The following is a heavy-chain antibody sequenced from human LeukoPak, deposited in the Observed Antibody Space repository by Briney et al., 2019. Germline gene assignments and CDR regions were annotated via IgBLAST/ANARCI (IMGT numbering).Heavy chain of an antibody. CDR2: IIPILGIA. CDR1: GGTFSSYA. J-gene: IGHJ4*02. V-gene: IGHV1-69*04. CDR3: SRVGIAAAGLIDY. Sequence: SVKVSCKASGGTFSSYAISWVRQAPGQGLEWMGRIIPILGIANYAQKFQGRVTITADKSTSTAYMELSSLRSEDTAVYYCSRVGIAAAGLIDYWGQGTLVTVSS. D-gene: IGHD6-13*01.